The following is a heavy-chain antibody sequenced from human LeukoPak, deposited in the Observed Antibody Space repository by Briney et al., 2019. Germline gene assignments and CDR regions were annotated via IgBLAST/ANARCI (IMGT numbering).Heavy chain of an antibody. V-gene: IGHV3-48*03. D-gene: IGHD6-13*01. J-gene: IGHJ3*02. CDR1: GFTFSSYE. CDR2: ISSSGSTI. CDR3: ARIGIAAAGTPRVDDAFDI. Sequence: GGSLRLSCAASGFTFSSYEMNWVRQAPGKGLEWVSYISSSGSTIYYADSVKGRFTISRDNAKNSLYLQMNSLRAEDTAVYYCARIGIAAAGTPRVDDAFDIWGQGTMVTVSS.